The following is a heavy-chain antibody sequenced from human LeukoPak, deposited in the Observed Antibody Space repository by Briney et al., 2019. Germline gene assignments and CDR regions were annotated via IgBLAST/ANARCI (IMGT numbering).Heavy chain of an antibody. D-gene: IGHD3-16*01. Sequence: PGGSLRLSCAASGFTFSDYYMRWLRQAPGKGLEWVSYISSSGSTIYYADSVKGRFPISRDNAKNSLYLQMNSRRAEDTAVYYCARVWVLSAMDVWGKGTTVTVSS. CDR2: ISSSGSTI. J-gene: IGHJ6*03. CDR1: GFTFSDYY. V-gene: IGHV3-11*01. CDR3: ARVWVLSAMDV.